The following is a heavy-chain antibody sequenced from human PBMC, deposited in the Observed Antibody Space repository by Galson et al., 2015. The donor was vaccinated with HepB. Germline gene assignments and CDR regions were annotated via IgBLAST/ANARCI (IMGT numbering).Heavy chain of an antibody. CDR2: IIPMFGSG. Sequence: SVKVSCKASGGMFSSHTISWVRQAPGQGLEWMGGIIPMFGSGNYEQKFQGRVTITADESKSTTYMELSSLRSEDTAVYYCARQYDTSGYYAYWGQGTLVTVSS. CDR3: ARQYDTSGYYAY. J-gene: IGHJ4*02. CDR1: GGMFSSHT. D-gene: IGHD3-22*01. V-gene: IGHV1-69*13.